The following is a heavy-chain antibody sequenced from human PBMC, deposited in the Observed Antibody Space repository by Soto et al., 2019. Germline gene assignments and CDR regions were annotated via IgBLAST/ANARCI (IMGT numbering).Heavy chain of an antibody. Sequence: QVQLVESGGGVVQPGRSLRLSCAASGFTFSSYAMHWVRQAPGKGLEWVAVISYDGSKEYYAESVKGRFTISRDNSKNTLSLQVNSLTGEDTAVYYCAKVLVIARPWETNVTQSGLDVWGQGTSVTVSS. CDR2: ISYDGSKE. CDR3: AKVLVIARPWETNVTQSGLDV. V-gene: IGHV3-30*04. D-gene: IGHD6-6*01. CDR1: GFTFSSYA. J-gene: IGHJ6*02.